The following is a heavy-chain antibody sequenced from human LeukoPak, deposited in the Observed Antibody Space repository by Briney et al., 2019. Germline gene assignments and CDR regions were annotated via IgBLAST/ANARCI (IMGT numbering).Heavy chain of an antibody. CDR3: ARGAARMVEMGTMISFEY. D-gene: IGHD5-24*01. V-gene: IGHV3-30*04. CDR2: LAYDGTNQ. J-gene: IGHJ4*02. Sequence: GGSLRLSCVTSGFDFNVYAMHWVRHSPGKGLEWVALLAYDGTNQYYADFVKGRFTISRDNSQKTLYLQMNSLRAEDAAVYYCARGAARMVEMGTMISFEYWGQGTLVTVSS. CDR1: GFDFNVYA.